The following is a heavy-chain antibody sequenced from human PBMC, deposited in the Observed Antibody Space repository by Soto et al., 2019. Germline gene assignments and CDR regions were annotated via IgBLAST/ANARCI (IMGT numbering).Heavy chain of an antibody. Sequence: QVQLVESGGGVVQPGRSLRLSCAASGFTFSSYGMHWVRQAPGKGLEWVAVISYDGSNKYYADSVKGRFTISRDNSKNTLYLQMNRLRAEDTAVYYCAKRADFWSGYPAAYFDYWGQGTLVTVSS. V-gene: IGHV3-30*18. CDR1: GFTFSSYG. CDR2: ISYDGSNK. CDR3: AKRADFWSGYPAAYFDY. J-gene: IGHJ4*02. D-gene: IGHD3-3*01.